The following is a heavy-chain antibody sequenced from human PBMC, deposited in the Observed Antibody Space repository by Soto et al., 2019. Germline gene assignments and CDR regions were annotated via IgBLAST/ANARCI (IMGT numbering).Heavy chain of an antibody. CDR1: GGSISSSLYY. CDR3: ARLPHYDTPPVTFDI. J-gene: IGHJ3*02. D-gene: IGHD3-22*01. Sequence: QLQLQESGPGLVKPSETLSLTCTVSGGSISSSLYYWGWIRQPPGKGLEWIGTIHSTVSTHYNPSLKSRVTISVDTSKNQFSLKLNSVTAADTAVYFCARLPHYDTPPVTFDIWGQGAMVTVSS. CDR2: IHSTVST. V-gene: IGHV4-39*01.